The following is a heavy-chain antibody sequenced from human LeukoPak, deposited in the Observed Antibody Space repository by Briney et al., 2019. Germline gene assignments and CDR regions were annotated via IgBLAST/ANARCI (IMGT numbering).Heavy chain of an antibody. V-gene: IGHV3-21*01. D-gene: IGHD4-17*01. CDR3: ARKRSGDAFDI. CDR1: GFTFSSYN. J-gene: IGHJ3*02. CDR2: ISSSSSYI. Sequence: GGSLRLSCAASGFTFSSYNINWVRQAPGKGLEWVSSISSSSSYIYYADSVKGRFTISRDNAKNSVYLQMKSLRAEDTAVYYCARKRSGDAFDIWGQGTMVTVSS.